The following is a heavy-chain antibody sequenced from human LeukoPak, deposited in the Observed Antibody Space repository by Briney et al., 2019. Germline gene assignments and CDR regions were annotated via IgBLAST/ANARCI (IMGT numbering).Heavy chain of an antibody. CDR2: ISAYNGNT. D-gene: IGHD4-11*01. CDR3: ARDSLTTTASDY. Sequence: ASVKVSCKASGYTFTSYGISWVRQAPGRGLEWMGWISAYNGNTNYAQKLQGRVTMTTDTSTSTAYMELRSLRSDDTAVYYCARDSLTTTASDYWGQGTLVTVSS. J-gene: IGHJ4*02. CDR1: GYTFTSYG. V-gene: IGHV1-18*01.